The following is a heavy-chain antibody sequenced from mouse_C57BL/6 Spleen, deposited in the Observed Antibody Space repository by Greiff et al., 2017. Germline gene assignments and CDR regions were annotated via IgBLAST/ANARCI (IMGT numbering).Heavy chain of an antibody. Sequence: QVQLQQSGAELVRPGASVTLSCKASGYTFTDYEMHWVKQTPVHGLEWIGAIDPETGGTAYNQKFKGKAILTADKSSSTAYMELRSLTSEDSAVYYCTRSGLPPGFDYWGQGTTLTVSS. J-gene: IGHJ2*01. V-gene: IGHV1-15*01. CDR2: IDPETGGT. CDR3: TRSGLPPGFDY. CDR1: GYTFTDYE. D-gene: IGHD2-4*01.